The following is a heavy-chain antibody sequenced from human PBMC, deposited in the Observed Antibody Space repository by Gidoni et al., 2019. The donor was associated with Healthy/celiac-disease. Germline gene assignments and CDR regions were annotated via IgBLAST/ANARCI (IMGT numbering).Heavy chain of an antibody. Sequence: QVQLQESGPGLVKPSQTLSLTCTVSGGSISSGGYYWSWLRQHPGKGLAWIGYIYYSGSTYYNPSLKSRVTISVDTSKNQFSLKLSSVTAADTAVYYCARQDDDQSLGYWGQGTLVTVSS. CDR2: IYYSGST. D-gene: IGHD1-1*01. J-gene: IGHJ4*02. CDR1: GGSISSGGYY. CDR3: ARQDDDQSLGY. V-gene: IGHV4-31*03.